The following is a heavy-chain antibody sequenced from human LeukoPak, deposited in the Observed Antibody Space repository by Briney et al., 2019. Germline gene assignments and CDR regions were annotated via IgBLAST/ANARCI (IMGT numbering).Heavy chain of an antibody. Sequence: PSETLSLTCTVSGGSISSYYWTWIRQPPGKGLEWIGSLYYSGSTNYNPSLKSRVTISVDTSRNQFSLKLSSVTAADTAVYYCARGLWFGDESPPYFDYWGQGILVTVSS. CDR1: GGSISSYY. CDR2: LYYSGST. CDR3: ARGLWFGDESPPYFDY. V-gene: IGHV4-59*08. D-gene: IGHD3-10*01. J-gene: IGHJ4*02.